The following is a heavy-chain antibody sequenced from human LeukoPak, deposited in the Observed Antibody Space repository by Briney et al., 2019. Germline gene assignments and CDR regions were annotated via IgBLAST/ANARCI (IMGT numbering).Heavy chain of an antibody. D-gene: IGHD6-6*01. V-gene: IGHV1-2*02. Sequence: GASVKVSCKTSGYIFTNYQMHWVRQAPGQGLEWMGWINPDSGVAHYAQNFQGRITMTRDTSISTAYMELSRLSSDDTAVYYCARASGYSSSSVCVPWGQGTLVTVPS. CDR1: GYIFTNYQ. CDR2: INPDSGVA. J-gene: IGHJ5*02. CDR3: ARASGYSSSSVCVP.